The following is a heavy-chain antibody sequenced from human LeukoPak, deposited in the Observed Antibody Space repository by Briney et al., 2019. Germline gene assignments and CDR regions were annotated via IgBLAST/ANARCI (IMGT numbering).Heavy chain of an antibody. Sequence: PSETLSLTCTVSGGSISSGGYYWSWIRQHPGKGLEWIGYIYYSGSTYYNPSLKSRVTISVDRSKNQFSLKLSSVTAADTAVYYCARTKITMVRGVIITSGGGLFDYWGQGTLVTVSS. CDR1: GGSISSGGYY. D-gene: IGHD3-10*01. CDR2: IYYSGST. J-gene: IGHJ4*02. V-gene: IGHV4-31*03. CDR3: ARTKITMVRGVIITSGGGLFDY.